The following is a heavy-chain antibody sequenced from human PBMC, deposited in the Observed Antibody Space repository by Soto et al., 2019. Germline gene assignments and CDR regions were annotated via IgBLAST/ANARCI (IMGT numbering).Heavy chain of an antibody. CDR2: ISAHNGDT. J-gene: IGHJ4*02. Sequence: QVQLVQSGAEVKKPGASVKVSCKASGYTFATYGFSWVRQAPGLGLECVGWISAHNGDTHYSRKFQGRVTLTTDTSTNTAYMELRSLTSDDTAVYFCATEPIYYNDGSGYYPLGHWGQGTLVTVSS. D-gene: IGHD3-22*01. CDR1: GYTFATYG. V-gene: IGHV1-18*04. CDR3: ATEPIYYNDGSGYYPLGH.